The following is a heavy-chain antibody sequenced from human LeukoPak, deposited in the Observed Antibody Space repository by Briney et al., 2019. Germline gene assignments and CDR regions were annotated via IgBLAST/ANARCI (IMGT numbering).Heavy chain of an antibody. Sequence: GESLKISCKGSGYSFTSYWIGWVRQVPGKGLEWMGIIYPGDSDTRYSPSFQGQVTISADKSISTAYLQWSSLKASDTAMYYCARARGYYGSGSLGAFDIWGQGTMVTVSS. V-gene: IGHV5-51*01. CDR1: GYSFTSYW. CDR2: IYPGDSDT. J-gene: IGHJ3*02. CDR3: ARARGYYGSGSLGAFDI. D-gene: IGHD3-10*01.